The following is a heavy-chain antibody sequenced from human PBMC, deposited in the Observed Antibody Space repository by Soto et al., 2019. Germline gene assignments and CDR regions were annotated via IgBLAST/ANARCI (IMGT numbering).Heavy chain of an antibody. Sequence: SETLSLTCTVSGGSISSGGYYWSWIRQHPGKGLEWIGYIYYSGSTYYNPSLKSRVTISVDTSKNQFSLKLSSVTAADTAVYYCARDQVVPKTDKGYYDFWSGYWSEAYYYYGMDVWGQGTTVTVSS. V-gene: IGHV4-31*03. CDR3: ARDQVVPKTDKGYYDFWSGYWSEAYYYYGMDV. D-gene: IGHD3-3*01. CDR2: IYYSGST. CDR1: GGSISSGGYY. J-gene: IGHJ6*02.